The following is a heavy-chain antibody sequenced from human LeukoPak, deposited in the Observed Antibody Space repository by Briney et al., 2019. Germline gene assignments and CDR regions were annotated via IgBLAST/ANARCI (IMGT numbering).Heavy chain of an antibody. D-gene: IGHD2-2*01. Sequence: GGSLRLSCAASGFTFRFYAMSWVRQSPGKGLEWVSAISGSGGSTYFADSVKGRFTISRDNSKNTLYLQMNSLRAEDTAVYYCAKDSNTSWCSGEVYYFDYWGQGTLVTVSS. J-gene: IGHJ4*02. CDR2: ISGSGGST. CDR3: AKDSNTSWCSGEVYYFDY. V-gene: IGHV3-23*01. CDR1: GFTFRFYA.